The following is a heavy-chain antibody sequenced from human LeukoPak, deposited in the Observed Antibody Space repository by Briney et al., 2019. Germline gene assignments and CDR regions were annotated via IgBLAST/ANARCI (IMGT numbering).Heavy chain of an antibody. J-gene: IGHJ4*02. CDR3: ARDPDRSGFDF. Sequence: QAGGSLRLSCAASGFTFDDYGMYWVRQAPGKGLEWVATVWYDGNNKYYADSVRGRFTISRDNSKNMVFLHMNSLRVEDTAIYYCARDPDRSGFDFWGQGTLPTVSS. CDR2: VWYDGNNK. D-gene: IGHD1-14*01. CDR1: GFTFDDYG. V-gene: IGHV3-33*07.